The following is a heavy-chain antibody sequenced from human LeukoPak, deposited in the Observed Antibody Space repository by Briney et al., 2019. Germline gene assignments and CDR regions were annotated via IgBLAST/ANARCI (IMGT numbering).Heavy chain of an antibody. D-gene: IGHD3-22*01. J-gene: IGHJ5*02. CDR1: GFTFSSYS. Sequence: PGGSLRLSCAASGFTFSSYSMNWVRQAPGKGLEWVSSISSSSSYIYYADSVKGRFTISRDNAKNSLYLQMNSLRAEDTAVYYCARTITMMNWFDPWGQGTLVTVSS. V-gene: IGHV3-21*01. CDR3: ARTITMMNWFDP. CDR2: ISSSSSYI.